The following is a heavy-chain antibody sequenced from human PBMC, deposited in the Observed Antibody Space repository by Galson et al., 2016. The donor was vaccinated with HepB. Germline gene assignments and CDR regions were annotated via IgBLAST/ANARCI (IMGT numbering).Heavy chain of an antibody. D-gene: IGHD3-3*01. V-gene: IGHV4-34*01. CDR3: ARPRARGYDFWSGYGPFDY. J-gene: IGHJ4*02. CDR2: INQGGSA. Sequence: ETLSLTCAVYGGSFSGYSWIWIRQPPGKGLEWIGEINQGGSANYHPSLKSRVTISVDTSKNQFSLKLSSVTAADTAVYYCARPRARGYDFWSGYGPFDYWGQGTLVTVSS. CDR1: GGSFSGYS.